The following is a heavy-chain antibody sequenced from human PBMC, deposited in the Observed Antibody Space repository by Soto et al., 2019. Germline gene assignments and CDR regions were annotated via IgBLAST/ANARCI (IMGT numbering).Heavy chain of an antibody. CDR2: IYYSGST. CDR3: ARGITVVHRGDYYYYMDV. D-gene: IGHD3-10*01. J-gene: IGHJ6*03. CDR1: GGSISSGGYY. V-gene: IGHV4-31*03. Sequence: SETLSLTCTVSGGSISSGGYYWSWIRQHPGKGLEWIGYIYYSGSTYYNPSLKSRVTISVDTSKNQFSLKLSSVTAADTAVYYCARGITVVHRGDYYYYMDVWGKGTTVTVSS.